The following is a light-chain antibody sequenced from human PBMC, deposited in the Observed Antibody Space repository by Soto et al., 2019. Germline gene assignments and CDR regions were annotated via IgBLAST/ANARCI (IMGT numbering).Light chain of an antibody. CDR1: QSVSSR. V-gene: IGKV3-20*01. J-gene: IGKJ5*01. CDR3: QHYAHNSPIT. CDR2: GAS. Sequence: EIVLTQSPGTLSLSPGERATLSFSASQSVSSRLAWYQQRPGQAPRLLISGASSRATGIPDRFSGSGSGTDFTLTISRLEPEDFALYYCQHYAHNSPITFGQGTRLEIK.